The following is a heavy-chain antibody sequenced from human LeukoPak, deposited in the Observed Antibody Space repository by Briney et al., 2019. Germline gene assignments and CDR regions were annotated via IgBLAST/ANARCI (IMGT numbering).Heavy chain of an antibody. CDR1: GGSFSGYY. J-gene: IGHJ3*02. V-gene: IGHV4-59*01. CDR2: IYYSGST. D-gene: IGHD6-19*01. CDR3: ARDNIKVAGTGSAAFDI. Sequence: SSETLSLTCAVYGGSFSGYYWSWIRQPPGKGLEWIGYIYYSGSTNYNPSLKSRVTISVDTSKNQFSLKLSSVTAADTAVYYCARDNIKVAGTGSAAFDIWGQGTMVTVSS.